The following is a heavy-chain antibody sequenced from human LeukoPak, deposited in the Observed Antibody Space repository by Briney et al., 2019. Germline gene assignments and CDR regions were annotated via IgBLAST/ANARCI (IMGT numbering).Heavy chain of an antibody. Sequence: PGGSPRLSCAASGFTFSSYGMHWVRQAPGKGLEWVAVIWYDGSNKYYADSVKGRFTISRDNSKNTLYLQMNSLRAEDTAVYYCAKDMGGSYYDYFQHWGQGTLVTVSS. J-gene: IGHJ1*01. CDR1: GFTFSSYG. V-gene: IGHV3-33*06. CDR3: AKDMGGSYYDYFQH. CDR2: IWYDGSNK. D-gene: IGHD1-26*01.